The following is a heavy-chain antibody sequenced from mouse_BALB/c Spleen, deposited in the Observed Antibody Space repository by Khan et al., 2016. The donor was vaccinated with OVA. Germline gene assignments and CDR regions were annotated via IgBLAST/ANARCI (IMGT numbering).Heavy chain of an antibody. V-gene: IGHV3-2*02. J-gene: IGHJ4*01. CDR3: ARGNYYGYAMDY. CDR2: ISYSGST. CDR1: GYSITSNYA. D-gene: IGHD1-1*01. Sequence: EVQLQESGPGLVKPSQSLSLTCTVTGYSITSNYAWNWIRQFPGNKLEWMGYISYSGSTNYNPSLKSRISITRATSTNQFFLQLNSVTTEDTATYYCARGNYYGYAMDYWGQGTSITVSS.